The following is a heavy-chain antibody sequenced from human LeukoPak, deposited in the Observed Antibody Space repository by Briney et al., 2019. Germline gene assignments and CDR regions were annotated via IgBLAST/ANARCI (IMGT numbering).Heavy chain of an antibody. D-gene: IGHD1-26*01. CDR2: INLNSGGT. V-gene: IGHV1-2*04. J-gene: IGHJ4*02. CDR3: ARAIRGSYNSYYFDY. CDR1: GYTFTGYY. Sequence: ASVKVSCKASGYTFTGYYMHWVRQAPGQGLEWMGWINLNSGGTNYAQKFQGWVTMTRDTSISIAYMELSRLRSDDTAVYYCARAIRGSYNSYYFDYWGQGTLVTVSS.